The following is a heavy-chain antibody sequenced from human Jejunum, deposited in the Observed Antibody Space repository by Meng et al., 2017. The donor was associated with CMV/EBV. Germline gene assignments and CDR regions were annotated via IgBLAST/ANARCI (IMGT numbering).Heavy chain of an antibody. V-gene: IGHV1-8*01. CDR1: GYTFTSND. Sequence: SGYTFTSNDINWVRQAPGQGLEWMGWMNPDSGNTGYAQRFKGRSTMTWDTPMGTAYMEVTSLTSEDTAVYYCARGQSRPSLWFGFDYWGQGSLVTVSS. J-gene: IGHJ4*02. CDR3: ARGQSRPSLWFGFDY. CDR2: MNPDSGNT. D-gene: IGHD3-10*01.